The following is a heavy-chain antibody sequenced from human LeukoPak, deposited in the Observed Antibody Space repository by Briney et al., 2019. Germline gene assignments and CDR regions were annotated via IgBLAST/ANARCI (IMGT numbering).Heavy chain of an antibody. J-gene: IGHJ6*03. Sequence: SETLSLTCAVYGGSFSGYYWSWTRQPAGKGLEWIGRIFTSGSTNYSPSLKSRVTISLDTSKNQFSLKLSSVTAADTAIYYCARDFSSSSTVYYYYYMDVWGKGTTVTVSS. CDR2: IFTSGST. V-gene: IGHV4-4*07. D-gene: IGHD6-6*01. CDR1: GGSFSGYY. CDR3: ARDFSSSSTVYYYYYMDV.